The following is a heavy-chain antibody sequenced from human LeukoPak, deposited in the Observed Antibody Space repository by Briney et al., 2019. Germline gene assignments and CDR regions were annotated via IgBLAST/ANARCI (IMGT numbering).Heavy chain of an antibody. CDR1: GFTFSSYA. D-gene: IGHD2-21*02. CDR2: ISYDGSNK. Sequence: GGSLRLSCAASGFTFSSYAMHWVRQAPGKGLEWVAVISYDGSNKYYADSVKGRFIISRDNSKNTLYLQMNSLRAEDTAVYYCARDPENCGGDCYYFDYWGQGTLVTVSS. J-gene: IGHJ4*02. V-gene: IGHV3-30*04. CDR3: ARDPENCGGDCYYFDY.